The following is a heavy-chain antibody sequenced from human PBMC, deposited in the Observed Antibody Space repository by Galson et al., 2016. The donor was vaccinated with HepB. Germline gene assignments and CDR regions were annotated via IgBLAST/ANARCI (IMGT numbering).Heavy chain of an antibody. CDR1: GYTFTTYW. V-gene: IGHV5-51*01. CDR2: IHPHDSDS. J-gene: IGHJ2*01. CDR3: ARLGLDFYYHCWSGYTEGWYFDL. D-gene: IGHD3-3*01. Sequence: QSGAEVKKPGESLRISCKASGYTFTTYWIGWVRQKPGKGLEWMGIIHPHDSDSKYSPSFQGQVTISADKSSSTAYLQWASLEASDTAMFYCARLGLDFYYHCWSGYTEGWYFDLWGHGTLVTVSS.